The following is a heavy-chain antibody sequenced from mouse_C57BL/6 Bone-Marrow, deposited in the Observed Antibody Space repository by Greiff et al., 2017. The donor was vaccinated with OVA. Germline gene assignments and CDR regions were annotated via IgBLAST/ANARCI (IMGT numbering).Heavy chain of an antibody. CDR1: GYSITSDY. V-gene: IGHV3-8*01. CDR3: ARLRYGSSYVDWYFDV. D-gene: IGHD1-1*01. Sequence: EVKLQESGPGLAKPSQTLSLTCSVTGYSITSDYWNWIRKFPGNKLEYMGYISYSGSTYYNPSLKSRISITRDTSKNQYYLQLNSVTTEDTATYYCARLRYGSSYVDWYFDVWGTGTTVTVSS. J-gene: IGHJ1*03. CDR2: ISYSGST.